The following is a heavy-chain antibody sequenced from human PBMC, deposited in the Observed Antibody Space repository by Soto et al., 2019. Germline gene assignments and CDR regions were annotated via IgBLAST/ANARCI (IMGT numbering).Heavy chain of an antibody. V-gene: IGHV1-2*04. CDR3: ARASGYRSGWYTRSYGMDV. J-gene: IGHJ6*02. CDR1: GYTFTGYY. Sequence: ASVKVSCKASGYTFTGYYMHWVRQAPGQGLEWMGWINPNSGGTNYAQKFQGWVTMTRDTSISTAYMELSRLRSDDTAVYYCARASGYRSGWYTRSYGMDVWGQGTTVTVSS. D-gene: IGHD6-19*01. CDR2: INPNSGGT.